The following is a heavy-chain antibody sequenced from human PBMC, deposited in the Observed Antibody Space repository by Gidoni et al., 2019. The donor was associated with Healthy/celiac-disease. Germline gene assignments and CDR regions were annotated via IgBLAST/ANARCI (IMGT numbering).Heavy chain of an antibody. J-gene: IGHJ6*03. CDR1: ALNFSTYG. CDR2: ISYDGSNK. D-gene: IGHD3-10*01. CDR3: AKDSNGSGSYYSYYYYYYMDV. Sequence: QVQLVESGGGVVQPGRSLRPACAASALNFSTYGRHWVRQAPGKGLEWVAVISYDGSNKYYADSVKGRFTISRDNSKNTLYLQMNSLRAEDTAVYYCAKDSNGSGSYYSYYYYYYMDVWGKGTTVTVSS. V-gene: IGHV3-30*18.